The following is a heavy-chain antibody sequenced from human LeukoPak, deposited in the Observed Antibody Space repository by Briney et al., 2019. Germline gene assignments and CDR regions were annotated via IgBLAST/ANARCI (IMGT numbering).Heavy chain of an antibody. D-gene: IGHD3-10*01. CDR2: ISAYNGNR. J-gene: IGHJ4*02. CDR1: GYIFTTHG. Sequence: ASVKVSCKASGYIFTTHGIGWVRQAPGQGLEWMGWISAYNGNRNSAQKFQDRVTMTTETSTSTAYMELRSLRSDDTAVYFCARLVTWFFPFDYWGQGTLVTVSS. CDR3: ARLVTWFFPFDY. V-gene: IGHV1-18*01.